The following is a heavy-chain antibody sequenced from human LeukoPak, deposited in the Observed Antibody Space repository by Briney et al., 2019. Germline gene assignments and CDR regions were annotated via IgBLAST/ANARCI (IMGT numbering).Heavy chain of an antibody. CDR1: GGSFSGSY. CDR2: IDHRGST. V-gene: IGHV4-34*01. Sequence: SETLSLTCAVYGGSFSGSYWSWIRQPPGRGLEWIGEIDHRGSTKYSPSLTSRITISLDTSKNQFSLRLSSLTAADTAVYYCARLYVRPSGWPGYHYYYFDVWGKGTTVTVSS. CDR3: ARLYVRPSGWPGYHYYYFDV. J-gene: IGHJ6*03. D-gene: IGHD6-19*01.